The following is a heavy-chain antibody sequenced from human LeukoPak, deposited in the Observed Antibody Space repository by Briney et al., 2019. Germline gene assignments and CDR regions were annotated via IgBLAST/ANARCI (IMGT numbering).Heavy chain of an antibody. Sequence: PSETLSLTCTVSGGSITSGGYYWSWIRQHPGKGLEWIGYAYYTGTTYYTPSLKSRLTISVDESKNQFSLKLSSVTAADTGVYFCARTKGDFPPFLWGQGTLVTVSS. CDR2: AYYTGTT. CDR1: GGSITSGGYY. J-gene: IGHJ4*02. V-gene: IGHV4-31*03. CDR3: ARTKGDFPPFL. D-gene: IGHD2-21*02.